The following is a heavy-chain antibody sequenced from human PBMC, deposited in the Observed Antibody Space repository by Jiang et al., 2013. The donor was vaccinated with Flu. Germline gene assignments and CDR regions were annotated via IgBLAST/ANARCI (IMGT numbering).Heavy chain of an antibody. CDR2: VFYTGST. V-gene: IGHV4-59*08. D-gene: IGHD6-19*01. J-gene: IGHJ4*02. CDR3: AGGGERYSSSWYAY. Sequence: GPGLVKPSETLSLKCTVSDVSIKNYYWSWIRQSPGKGLEWIGHVFYTGSTDYNPSLNRRVTMTVDASKSQFSLKLSSATAADTAVYYCAGGGERYSSSWYAYWGQGTLVTVSS. CDR1: DVSIKNYY.